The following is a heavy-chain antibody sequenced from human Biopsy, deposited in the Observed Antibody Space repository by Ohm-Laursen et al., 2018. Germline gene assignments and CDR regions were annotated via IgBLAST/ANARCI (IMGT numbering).Heavy chain of an antibody. CDR2: ISGSDHSR. D-gene: IGHD4/OR15-4a*01. CDR3: ARDLDHYDANADSGDYDY. CDR1: GFTFSTYS. V-gene: IGHV3-23*01. J-gene: IGHJ4*02. Sequence: SLRLSCAASGFTFSTYSMTWARQAPGKGLEWVSTISGSDHSRSYADSVKGRFTISRDNSKSTLFLQMNSLRAEDTAVYFCARDLDHYDANADSGDYDYWGQGTLVTVSS.